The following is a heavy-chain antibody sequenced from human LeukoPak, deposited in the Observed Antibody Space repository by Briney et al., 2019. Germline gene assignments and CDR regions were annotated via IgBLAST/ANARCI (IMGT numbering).Heavy chain of an antibody. Sequence: GGSLRLSCAASGFTFSSYAMSWVRQAPGQGLEWVSSISGGGGGTYYANSVKGWFTISRDNSKSTLYLQMNGLRAEDTAVYYCAKISTPIPAAGAMDNWGQGTLVTVSS. V-gene: IGHV3-23*01. CDR3: AKISTPIPAAGAMDN. CDR1: GFTFSSYA. D-gene: IGHD6-13*01. J-gene: IGHJ4*02. CDR2: ISGGGGGT.